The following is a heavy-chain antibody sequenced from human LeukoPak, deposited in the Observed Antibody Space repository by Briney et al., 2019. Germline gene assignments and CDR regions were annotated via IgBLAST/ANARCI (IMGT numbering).Heavy chain of an antibody. CDR1: GDSVSTNSAA. CDR3: ARAPVTLNYYYYYMDV. V-gene: IGHV6-1*01. CDR2: TYFRSKWYN. D-gene: IGHD5-18*01. Sequence: PSQTLSLTCAISGDSVSTNSAAWNSIRQSPSRGLEWLGRTYFRSKWYNDYAVSVRSRVTINPDTSKNQFSLQLNSVTPEDTAVYYCARAPVTLNYYYYYMDVWGKGTTVTVSS. J-gene: IGHJ6*03.